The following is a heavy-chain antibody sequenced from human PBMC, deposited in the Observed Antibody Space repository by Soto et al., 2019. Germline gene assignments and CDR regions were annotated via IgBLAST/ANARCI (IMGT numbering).Heavy chain of an antibody. D-gene: IGHD6-6*01. J-gene: IGHJ4*02. CDR1: GYSFTSYW. Sequence: ESLKISCKGSGYSFTSYWISWVRQMPGKGLEWMGRIDPSDSYTNYSPSFQGHVTISADKSISTAYLQWSSLKASDTAMYYCARLAYMYSSSSAVDYWGQGTLVTVSS. V-gene: IGHV5-10-1*01. CDR2: IDPSDSYT. CDR3: ARLAYMYSSSSAVDY.